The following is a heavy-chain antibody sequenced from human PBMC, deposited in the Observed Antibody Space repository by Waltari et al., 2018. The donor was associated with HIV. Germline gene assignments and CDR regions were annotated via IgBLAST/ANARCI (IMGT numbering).Heavy chain of an antibody. Sequence: EVQLVETGGGLIQPGGSLRLSCVVSGFTVANNYLSWVRRAPGKGLECVSVIFTGGTTYYTDSVKGRFTISRDNRKNTLYLQMSSLRDEDTAVYYCAREEGGGLDVWGQGTTVTVS. CDR1: GFTVANNY. J-gene: IGHJ6*02. CDR3: AREEGGGLDV. CDR2: IFTGGTT. V-gene: IGHV3-53*02.